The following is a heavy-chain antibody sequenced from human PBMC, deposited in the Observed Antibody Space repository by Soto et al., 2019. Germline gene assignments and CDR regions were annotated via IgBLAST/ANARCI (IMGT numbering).Heavy chain of an antibody. D-gene: IGHD1-26*01. J-gene: IGHJ6*02. V-gene: IGHV3-30*03. CDR2: ISYDGSNK. CDR1: GFTFSSYG. Sequence: GGSLRLSCAASGFTFSSYGMHWVRQAPGKGLEWVAVISYDGSNKYYADSVKGRFTISRDNSKNTLYLQMNSLRAEDTAVYYCARDRGFIVGATSALGGWFSAYGMDVWGQGTTVTVSS. CDR3: ARDRGFIVGATSALGGWFSAYGMDV.